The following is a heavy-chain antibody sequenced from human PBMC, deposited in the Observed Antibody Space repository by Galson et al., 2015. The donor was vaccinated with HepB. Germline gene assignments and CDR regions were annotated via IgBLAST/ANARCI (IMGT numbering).Heavy chain of an antibody. D-gene: IGHD3-22*01. V-gene: IGHV3-33*01. CDR1: GFTFSSYG. J-gene: IGHJ4*02. CDR2: IWYDGGNK. CDR3: ARERYDSSGYYSLWEEPIDY. Sequence: SLRLSCAASGFTFSSYGMHWVRQAPGKGLEWVAVIWYDGGNKYYADSVKGRFTISRDNSKNTLSLQMNSLRAEDTALYYCARERYDSSGYYSLWEEPIDYWGQGTLVTVSS.